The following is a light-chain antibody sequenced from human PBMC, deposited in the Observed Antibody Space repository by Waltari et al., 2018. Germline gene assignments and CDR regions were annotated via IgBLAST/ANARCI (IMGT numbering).Light chain of an antibody. CDR1: QSISSY. V-gene: IGKV1-39*01. CDR2: AAS. CDR3: QQSYSTPRT. Sequence: DIQMTQSPSSLSASVGDRVTITCRASQSISSYLNWYQQKPGKAPKLLIYAASSLQSGVPSRVSGSGSGTDFTLTIRSLQPEDFATYYCQQSYSTPRTFGQGTKLEIK. J-gene: IGKJ2*01.